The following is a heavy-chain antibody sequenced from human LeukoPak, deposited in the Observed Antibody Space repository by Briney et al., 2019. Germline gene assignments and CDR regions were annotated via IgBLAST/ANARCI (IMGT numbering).Heavy chain of an antibody. J-gene: IGHJ4*02. D-gene: IGHD4-17*01. CDR2: INDAGSHI. CDR3: ARDPAHYLRYGYFDY. V-gene: IGHV3-21*01. CDR1: GFMLSGSA. Sequence: GGSLRLSCAASGFMLSGSAMNWVRQAPGKGLEWVSSINDAGSHIYYTDSVKGRFTISRDNAKNSLYLQMNSLRAEDSALYYCARDPAHYLRYGYFDYWGQGTLVTVSS.